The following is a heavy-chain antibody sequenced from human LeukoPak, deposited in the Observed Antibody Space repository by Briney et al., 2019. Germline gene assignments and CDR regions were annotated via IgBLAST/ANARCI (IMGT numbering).Heavy chain of an antibody. J-gene: IGHJ4*02. V-gene: IGHV3-7*01. CDR1: VFTFCNYR. Sequence: GGSLRLSCVASVFTFCNYRMSWVRHAPWKGLEWVANINQNGSEKYYVDSVEGRFTISRDNAKNSLYLQMNSLRVEDTAVYYCAAYDDYGLQFWGQGALVTVSS. CDR2: INQNGSEK. D-gene: IGHD4-17*01. CDR3: AAYDDYGLQF.